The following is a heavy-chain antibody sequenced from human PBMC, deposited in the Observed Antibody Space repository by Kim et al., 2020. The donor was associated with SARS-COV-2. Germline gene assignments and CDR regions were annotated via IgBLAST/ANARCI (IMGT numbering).Heavy chain of an antibody. J-gene: IGHJ4*02. CDR3: ARARPTRGYYDY. CDR1: GYTFNNFY. CDR2: INPIGGST. D-gene: IGHD3-22*01. V-gene: IGHV1-46*02. Sequence: ASVKVSCKTSGYTFNNFYMHWVRQAPGQGLEWLGMINPIGGSTYYAQQFQGRVTMTRDTSTSTVYMELGSLRSEDTAVYYCARARPTRGYYDYWGQGTQVSVSS.